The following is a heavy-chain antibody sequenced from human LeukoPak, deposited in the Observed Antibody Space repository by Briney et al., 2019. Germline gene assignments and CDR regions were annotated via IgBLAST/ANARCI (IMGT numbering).Heavy chain of an antibody. Sequence: PSETLSLTCTVSGGSVTSFYWSWIRQPPGKRLEWIGYIYNSENTKYNSSLESRVTMSVDTSKNQLFLKLSSVTAADTAVYYCARDPGIAAAGVHFDYWGQGTLVTVSS. J-gene: IGHJ4*02. CDR2: IYNSENT. CDR1: GGSVTSFY. D-gene: IGHD6-13*01. V-gene: IGHV4-4*09. CDR3: ARDPGIAAAGVHFDY.